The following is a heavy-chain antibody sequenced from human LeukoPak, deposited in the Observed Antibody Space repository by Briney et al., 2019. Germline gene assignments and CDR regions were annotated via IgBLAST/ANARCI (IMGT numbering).Heavy chain of an antibody. Sequence: GASVKVSCKASGYTFTSYDINWVRQAPGQGLEWMGWINPNSGGTNYAQKFQGRVTMTRDTSISTAYMELSRLRSDDTAVYYCARSAAEDYLHFDYWGQGTLVTVSS. D-gene: IGHD6-25*01. CDR2: INPNSGGT. V-gene: IGHV1-2*02. CDR3: ARSAAEDYLHFDY. J-gene: IGHJ4*02. CDR1: GYTFTSYD.